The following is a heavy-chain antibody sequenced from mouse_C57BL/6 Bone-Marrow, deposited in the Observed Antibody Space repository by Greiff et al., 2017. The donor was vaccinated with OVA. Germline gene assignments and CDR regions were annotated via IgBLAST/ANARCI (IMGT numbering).Heavy chain of an antibody. V-gene: IGHV1-59*01. CDR2: IDPSDSYT. CDR1: GYTFTSYW. J-gene: IGHJ3*01. CDR3: ARHPGAY. Sequence: QVQLQQPGAELVRPGTSVKLSCKASGYTFTSYWMHWVKQRPGQGLECIGVIDPSDSYTNYNQKFKGKATLTVDTSSSTAYMQLSSLTSEDSAVYYCARHPGAYWGQGTLVTVSA.